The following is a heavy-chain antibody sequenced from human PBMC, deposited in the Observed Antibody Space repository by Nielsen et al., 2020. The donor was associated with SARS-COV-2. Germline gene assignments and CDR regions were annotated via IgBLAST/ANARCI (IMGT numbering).Heavy chain of an antibody. CDR2: IIPIFGTA. D-gene: IGHD5-18*01. J-gene: IGHJ3*02. V-gene: IGHV1-69*13. CDR3: ARSKLMVRIQLWLHHDAFDI. Sequence: SVKVSCKASGGTFSSYAISWVRQAPGQGLEWMGGIIPIFGTANYAQKFQGRVTITADESTSTAYMELSSLRSEDTAVYYCARSKLMVRIQLWLHHDAFDIWGQGTMVTVSS. CDR1: GGTFSSYA.